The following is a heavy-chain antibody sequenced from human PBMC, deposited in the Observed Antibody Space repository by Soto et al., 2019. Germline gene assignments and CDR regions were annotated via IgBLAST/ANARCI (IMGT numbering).Heavy chain of an antibody. Sequence: GFLRVSCGAWGVSGSTKYLSWVRQAPGKGLEWVSVIYSGGSTFYADSVRGRFTISRDNSKNTVTLQMNSLRAEDTAVYYCARRCIAAAGTCYYYGMDVWGQGTTLTVSS. V-gene: IGHV3-66*01. D-gene: IGHD6-13*01. J-gene: IGHJ6*02. CDR2: IYSGGST. CDR3: ARRCIAAAGTCYYYGMDV. CDR1: GVSGSTKY.